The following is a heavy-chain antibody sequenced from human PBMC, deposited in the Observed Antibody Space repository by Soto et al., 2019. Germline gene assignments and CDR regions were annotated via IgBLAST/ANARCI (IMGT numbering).Heavy chain of an antibody. CDR2: IHYSGNT. V-gene: IGHV4-59*08. D-gene: IGHD2-8*01. CDR3: ARRVFSSSSVYYFDY. CDR1: GDSIRSYY. J-gene: IGHJ4*02. Sequence: SETLSLTCTVSGDSIRSYYWTWIRQPPGQGLEWIGYIHYSGNTNYNPSFESRVTISVDTSKNQFSLKLSSVTAADSAVYFCARRVFSSSSVYYFDYWGLGTLVTVSS.